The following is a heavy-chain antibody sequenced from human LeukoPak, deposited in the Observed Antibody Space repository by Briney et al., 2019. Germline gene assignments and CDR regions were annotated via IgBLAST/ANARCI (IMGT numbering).Heavy chain of an antibody. CDR1: GFTFSTYG. D-gene: IGHD4-17*01. CDR3: ARTQTTVTFDSLDI. J-gene: IGHJ3*02. CDR2: ISYDGSNK. Sequence: GRSLRLSCAASGFTFSTYGMHWVRQAPGKGLEWVAIISYDGSNKYYADSVKGRFTISRDNSKSTVYLQINSLSVEDTAVYYCARTQTTVTFDSLDIWGQGTMVTVSS. V-gene: IGHV3-30*03.